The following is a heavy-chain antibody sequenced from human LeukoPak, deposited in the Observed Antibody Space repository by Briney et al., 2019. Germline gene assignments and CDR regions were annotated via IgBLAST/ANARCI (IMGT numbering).Heavy chain of an antibody. CDR2: INAGNGNT. V-gene: IGHV1-3*01. CDR1: GYTFTSYA. D-gene: IGHD3-22*01. J-gene: IGHJ4*02. CDR3: AIGVAVDSSGSLFDY. Sequence: RASVKVSCKASGYTFTSYAMHWVRQAPGQRLEWMGWINAGNGNTKYSQKFQGRVTITRDTSASTAYMELSSLRSEDTAVYYCAIGVAVDSSGSLFDYWGQGTLVTVSS.